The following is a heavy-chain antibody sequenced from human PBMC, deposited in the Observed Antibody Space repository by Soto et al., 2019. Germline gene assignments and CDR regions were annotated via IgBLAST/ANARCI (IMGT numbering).Heavy chain of an antibody. CDR3: AREFRGPNVLRFLEWLPYFDY. J-gene: IGHJ4*02. Sequence: QVQLVQSGAEVKKPGASVKVSCKASGYTFTSYAMHWVRQAPGQGLEWMGWINAGNGNTKYSQKFQGRVTITRDTSASTAYMELSSLRSEDTAVYYCAREFRGPNVLRFLEWLPYFDYWGQGTLVTVSS. D-gene: IGHD3-3*01. V-gene: IGHV1-3*01. CDR1: GYTFTSYA. CDR2: INAGNGNT.